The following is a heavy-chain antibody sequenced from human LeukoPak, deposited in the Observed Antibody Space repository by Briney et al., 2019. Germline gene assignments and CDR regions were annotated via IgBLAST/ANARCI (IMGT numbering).Heavy chain of an antibody. CDR1: GFTFSSYG. V-gene: IGHV3-30*18. CDR3: AKDGILITTVVTPYYFDY. Sequence: PGGSLRLSCAASGFTFSSYGMHWVRQAPGKGLEWVAVISYDGSNKYYADSVKGRFTISRDNSKNTLYLQMNSLRAGDTAVYYCAKDGILITTVVTPYYFDYWGQGTLVTVSS. D-gene: IGHD4-23*01. CDR2: ISYDGSNK. J-gene: IGHJ4*02.